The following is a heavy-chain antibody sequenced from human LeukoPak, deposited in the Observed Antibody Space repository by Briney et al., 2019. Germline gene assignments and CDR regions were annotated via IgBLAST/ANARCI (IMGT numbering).Heavy chain of an antibody. Sequence: GGSLRLSCAASGFTFSNFAMTWVRQAPGKGLEWVSVINDSGGGTSYADFGEGRFTIYRDNSKNTLYLQMNSLRAEDTAVYHCARYDFILISYFDLWGRGTLVTVSS. V-gene: IGHV3-23*01. CDR1: GFTFSNFA. CDR2: INDSGGGT. CDR3: ARYDFILISYFDL. D-gene: IGHD3-3*01. J-gene: IGHJ2*01.